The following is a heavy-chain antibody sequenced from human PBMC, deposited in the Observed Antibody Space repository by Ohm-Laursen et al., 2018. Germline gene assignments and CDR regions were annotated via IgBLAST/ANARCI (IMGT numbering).Heavy chain of an antibody. CDR3: VRIGGAYSFDN. V-gene: IGHV3-72*01. J-gene: IGHJ4*02. CDR1: GFTFSDHY. D-gene: IGHD3-16*01. Sequence: GSLRLSCAASGFTFSDHYMDWVRQAPGKGLEWVGRSRNKANSYTTEYAASVKGRFTISRDDSKDSLYLQMNSLITEDTAAYYCVRIGGAYSFDNWGQGTLVTVSS. CDR2: SRNKANSYTT.